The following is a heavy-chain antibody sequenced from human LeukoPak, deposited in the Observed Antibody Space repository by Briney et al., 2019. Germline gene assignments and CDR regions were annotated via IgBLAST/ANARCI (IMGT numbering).Heavy chain of an antibody. V-gene: IGHV4-39*07. CDR2: INHSGST. CDR3: ARGPRNGRRITMVRGVIKAPPGYFDY. D-gene: IGHD3-10*01. CDR1: GGSIRSRSNY. J-gene: IGHJ4*02. Sequence: SETLSLTCTVSGGSIRSRSNYWGWTRQPPGKGLEWIGEINHSGSTNYNPSLKSRVTISVDTSKNQFSLKLSSVTAADTAVYYYARGPRNGRRITMVRGVIKAPPGYFDYWGQGTLVTVSS.